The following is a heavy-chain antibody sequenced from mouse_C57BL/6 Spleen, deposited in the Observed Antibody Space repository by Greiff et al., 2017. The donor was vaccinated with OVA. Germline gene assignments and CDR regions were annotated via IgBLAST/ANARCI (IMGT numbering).Heavy chain of an antibody. CDR3: ARDDFTTAWDY. D-gene: IGHD1-2*01. J-gene: IGHJ4*01. Sequence: EVKVEESGPGLVKPSQSLSLTCSVTGYSITSGYYWNWIRQFPGNKLEWMGYISYDGSNNYNPSLKNRISITRDTSKNQFFLKLNSVTTEDTATYYCARDDFTTAWDYWGQGTSVTVSS. CDR2: ISYDGSN. V-gene: IGHV3-6*01. CDR1: GYSITSGYY.